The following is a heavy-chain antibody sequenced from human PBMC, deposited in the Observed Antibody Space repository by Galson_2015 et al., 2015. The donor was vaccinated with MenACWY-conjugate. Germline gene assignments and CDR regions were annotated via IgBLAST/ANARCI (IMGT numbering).Heavy chain of an antibody. CDR3: ARSVAISGSYSFDY. CDR1: GGSVSSGSHY. V-gene: IGHV4-61*01. J-gene: IGHJ4*02. CDR2: IYYSGST. Sequence: ETLSLTCTVSGGSVSSGSHYWSWIRQPPGKGLEWIGYIYYSGSTNYNPSLKSRVTISVDTSKNQFSLKLSSATAADTAVYYCARSVAISGSYSFDYWGQGTLVTVSS. D-gene: IGHD1-26*01.